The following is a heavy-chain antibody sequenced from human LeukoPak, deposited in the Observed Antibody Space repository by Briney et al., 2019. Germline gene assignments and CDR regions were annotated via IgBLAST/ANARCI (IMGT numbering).Heavy chain of an antibody. CDR2: MNPNSGNT. CDR1: GGTFSSYA. CDR3: ARGAFDI. J-gene: IGHJ3*02. V-gene: IGHV1-8*03. Sequence: ASVKVSCKASGGTFSSYAISWLRQATGQGLEWMGWMNPNSGNTGYAQKFQGRVTITRNTSISTAYMELSSLRSEDTAVYYCARGAFDIWGQGTMVTVSS.